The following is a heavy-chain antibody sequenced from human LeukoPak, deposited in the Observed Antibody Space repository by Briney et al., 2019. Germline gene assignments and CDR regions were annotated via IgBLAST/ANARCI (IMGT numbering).Heavy chain of an antibody. CDR3: ANENGGPDY. J-gene: IGHJ4*02. V-gene: IGHV3-30*18. CDR1: GFTFSSYV. CDR2: ISSDGSNK. Sequence: GGSLRLSCAASGFTFSSYVMQWVRQVPGKGLEWVAVISSDGSNKYYTDSVKGRFIISRDNSKNTLYLQMSSVRAEDTAVYYCANENGGPDYWGQGTLVTVSS. D-gene: IGHD3-10*01.